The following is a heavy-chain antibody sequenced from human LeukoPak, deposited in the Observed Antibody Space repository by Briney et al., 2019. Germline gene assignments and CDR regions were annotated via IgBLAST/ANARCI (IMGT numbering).Heavy chain of an antibody. CDR1: GFTFSAYA. D-gene: IGHD3-10*02. V-gene: IGHV3-23*01. Sequence: GGSQRLSCEASGFTFSAYAMTWVRQAPGKGLEWVSSIGSDNKSHYSESVKGRFAISRDNSKSIVFLQLNSLRAEDTALYYCARDLHYYVAMDVSGQGTTVYVSS. J-gene: IGHJ6*02. CDR2: IGSDNKS. CDR3: ARDLHYYVAMDV.